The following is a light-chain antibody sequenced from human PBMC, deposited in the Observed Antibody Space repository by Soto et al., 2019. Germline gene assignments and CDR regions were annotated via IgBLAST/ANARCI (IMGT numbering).Light chain of an antibody. CDR2: DAS. CDR3: QQYESLPPT. CDR1: QDIENY. V-gene: IGKV1-33*01. Sequence: DIQMTQSPSSLSASVGDRVTITCQASQDIENYLNWYQQKPGKAPKLLIYDASNLETGVPSMFSGSGFGTDFTFTINNLQSEDFATYYCQQYESLPPTFGHGTRLEIK. J-gene: IGKJ5*01.